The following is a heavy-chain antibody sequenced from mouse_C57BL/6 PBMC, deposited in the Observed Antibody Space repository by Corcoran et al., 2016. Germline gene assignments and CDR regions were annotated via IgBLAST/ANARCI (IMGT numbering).Heavy chain of an antibody. Sequence: QVQLQQSGAELARPGASVKLSCKASGYTFTSYGISWVKQRTGQGLEWIGEIYPRSGNTYYNEKFKGKATLTADKSSSTAYMELRSLTSEDSAVYFCAKNLTGLAYWGQGTLVTVSA. V-gene: IGHV1-81*01. CDR3: AKNLTGLAY. CDR2: IYPRSGNT. D-gene: IGHD4-1*01. CDR1: GYTFTSYG. J-gene: IGHJ3*01.